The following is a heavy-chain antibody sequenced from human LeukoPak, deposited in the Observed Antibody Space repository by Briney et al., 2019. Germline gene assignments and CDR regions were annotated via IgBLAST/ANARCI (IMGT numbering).Heavy chain of an antibody. V-gene: IGHV4-59*08. CDR1: NGSISTYC. CDR2: ISYGGAT. D-gene: IGHD1-26*01. Sequence: ASETLSLTCSVSNGSISTYCWSWIRQSPGKGLEWIGYISYGGATTYNPSLKRRVTISVDSPKSHFSLRLTSLTAADTALYYCARHGGTLDYFDSWGPGSLVTVSS. J-gene: IGHJ4*02. CDR3: ARHGGTLDYFDS.